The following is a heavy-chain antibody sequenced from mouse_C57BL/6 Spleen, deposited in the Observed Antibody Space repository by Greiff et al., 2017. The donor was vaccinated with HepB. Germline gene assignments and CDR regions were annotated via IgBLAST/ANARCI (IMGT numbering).Heavy chain of an antibody. CDR2: INPNNGGT. CDR3: ATNGNYPFAY. V-gene: IGHV1-26*01. D-gene: IGHD2-1*01. CDR1: GYTFTDYY. J-gene: IGHJ3*01. Sequence: EVQLQQSGPELVKPGASVKISCKASGYTFTDYYMNWVKQSHGKSLEWIGDINPNNGGTSYNQKFKGKATLTVDKSSSTAYMELRSLTSEDSAVYYCATNGNYPFAYWGQGTLVTVSA.